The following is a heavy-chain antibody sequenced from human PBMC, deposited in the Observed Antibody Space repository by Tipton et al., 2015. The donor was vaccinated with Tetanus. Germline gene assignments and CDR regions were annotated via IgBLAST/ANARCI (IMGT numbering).Heavy chain of an antibody. CDR3: AKDLGDYGGNPTEYYFDY. Sequence: SLRLSCAASGLTFSNYAMSWVRQAPGKGLEWVSAISGSGVSTYYVDSVEGRFTISRDNSKNTLYLQMNSLRAEDTAVYYCAKDLGDYGGNPTEYYFDYWGQGTLVTVSS. CDR1: GLTFSNYA. D-gene: IGHD4-23*01. V-gene: IGHV3-23*01. CDR2: ISGSGVST. J-gene: IGHJ4*02.